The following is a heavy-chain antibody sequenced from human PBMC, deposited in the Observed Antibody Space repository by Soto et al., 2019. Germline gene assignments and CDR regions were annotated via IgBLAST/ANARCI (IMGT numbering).Heavy chain of an antibody. D-gene: IGHD3-3*01. J-gene: IGHJ6*03. Sequence: VQLVESGGGVVQPGRSLRLSCAASGFTFSSYGMHWVRQAPGKGLEWVAVISYDGSNKYYADSVKGRFTISRDNSKNTLYLQMNSLRAEDTAVYYCAKRSSEYYDFWSGYYPPAYYYYYYMDVWGKGTTVTVSS. CDR2: ISYDGSNK. V-gene: IGHV3-30*18. CDR1: GFTFSSYG. CDR3: AKRSSEYYDFWSGYYPPAYYYYYYMDV.